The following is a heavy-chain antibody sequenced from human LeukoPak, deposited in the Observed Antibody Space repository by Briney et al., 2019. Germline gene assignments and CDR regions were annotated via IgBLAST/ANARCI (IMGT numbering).Heavy chain of an antibody. CDR2: INHSGST. J-gene: IGHJ5*02. CDR1: GGSFSGYY. D-gene: IGHD3-3*01. V-gene: IGHV4-34*01. Sequence: SETLSLTCAVYGGSFSGYYWSWIRQPPGKGLEWIGEINHSGSTNYNPSLKSRVTISVDTSKNQFSLKLSSVTAADTAVYYCARQLAYYDFWSGYYTGNWFDPWGQGTLVTVSS. CDR3: ARQLAYYDFWSGYYTGNWFDP.